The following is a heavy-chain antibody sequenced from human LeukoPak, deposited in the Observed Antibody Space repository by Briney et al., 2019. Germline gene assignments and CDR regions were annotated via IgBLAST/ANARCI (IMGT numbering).Heavy chain of an antibody. CDR2: ISSSGSTI. CDR3: AKDIRRGRYGYYYGMDV. Sequence: GGSLRLSCAASGFTFSSYGMHWVRQAPGKGLEWVSYISSSGSTIYYSDSVKGRFTISRDNAKNSLYLQMNSLRAEDTALYYCAKDIRRGRYGYYYGMDVWAKGPRSPSP. V-gene: IGHV3-48*04. D-gene: IGHD1-14*01. CDR1: GFTFSSYG. J-gene: IGHJ6*02.